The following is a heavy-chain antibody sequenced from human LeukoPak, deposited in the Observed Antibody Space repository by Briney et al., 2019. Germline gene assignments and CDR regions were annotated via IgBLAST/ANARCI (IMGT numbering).Heavy chain of an antibody. D-gene: IGHD2-2*02. CDR1: GYTFTGYY. Sequence: ASVKVSCKASGYTFTGYYMHWVRQAPGQGLGWVGWINPNSGGTNYAQKFQGRVTMTRDTSISTAYMELSRLRSDDTAVYYCAIVPAAINLPFDYWGQGTLVTVSS. CDR2: INPNSGGT. J-gene: IGHJ4*02. CDR3: AIVPAAINLPFDY. V-gene: IGHV1-2*02.